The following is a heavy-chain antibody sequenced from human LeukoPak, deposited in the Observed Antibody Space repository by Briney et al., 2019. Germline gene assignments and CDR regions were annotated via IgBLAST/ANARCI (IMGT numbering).Heavy chain of an antibody. CDR1: GGSISSGDYY. J-gene: IGHJ5*02. D-gene: IGHD3-10*01. V-gene: IGHV4-30-4*01. CDR2: IYYSGRT. Sequence: SQTLSLTCTVSGGSISSGDYYWSWIRQTPGKGLECIGYIYYSGRTYYNPSHKSRVNISVDMSKNQFSLKRTSVTAADTAVYYCARTWFGEFLSWFDPWGQGTLVTVSS. CDR3: ARTWFGEFLSWFDP.